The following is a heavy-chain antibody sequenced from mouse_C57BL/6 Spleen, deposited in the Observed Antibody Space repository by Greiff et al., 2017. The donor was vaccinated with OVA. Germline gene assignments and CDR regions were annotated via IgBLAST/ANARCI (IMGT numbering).Heavy chain of an antibody. CDR1: GYTFTSYW. V-gene: IGHV1-74*01. CDR2: IHPSDSDT. D-gene: IGHD3-1*01. Sequence: QVQLQQPGAELVKPGASVKVSCKASGYTFTSYWMHWVKQRPGQGLEWIGRIHPSDSDTNYNQKFKGKATLTGDKSSSTADIQLSSLSSEDSAVYYCAISRARSAMDDWGQGTSVTVSS. CDR3: AISRARSAMDD. J-gene: IGHJ4*01.